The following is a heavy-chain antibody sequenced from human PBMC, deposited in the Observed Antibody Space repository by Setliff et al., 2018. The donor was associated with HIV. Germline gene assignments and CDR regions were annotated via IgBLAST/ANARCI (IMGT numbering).Heavy chain of an antibody. Sequence: ASVKVSCKASGYTFTSYGISWVRQAPGQGLEWMGWISAYNGNTKYAQKLQGRVTMITDTSTSTAYMELRSLRSDYTAVYYCARDSRYFGYSSSFGDYWGQGTLVTVSS. D-gene: IGHD6-13*01. J-gene: IGHJ4*02. CDR2: ISAYNGNT. CDR1: GYTFTSYG. CDR3: ARDSRYFGYSSSFGDY. V-gene: IGHV1-18*01.